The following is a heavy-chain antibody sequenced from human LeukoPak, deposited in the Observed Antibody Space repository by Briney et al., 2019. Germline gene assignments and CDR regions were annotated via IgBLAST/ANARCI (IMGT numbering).Heavy chain of an antibody. CDR1: GGTFSSYA. J-gene: IGHJ6*02. CDR3: AREGRYYDILTGYYPNYYYGMDV. V-gene: IGHV1-69*04. Sequence: SVTVSCKASGGTFSSYAISWVRLAPGRGLEWMGRIIPSLGIANYAQKFQGRVTITSDKPSHTAYMELSSLRSEDTAVYYCAREGRYYDILTGYYPNYYYGMDVWGQGTPVNVSS. D-gene: IGHD3-9*01. CDR2: IIPSLGIA.